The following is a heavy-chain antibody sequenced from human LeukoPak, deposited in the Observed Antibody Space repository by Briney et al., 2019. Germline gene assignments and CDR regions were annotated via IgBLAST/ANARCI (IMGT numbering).Heavy chain of an antibody. D-gene: IGHD4-17*01. Sequence: GGTLRLSCAASGFTFSSHGMSWVRQAPGKGLEWVGRIKSETDGGTTDYAAPVKGRFTISRDDSKNTLYLQMNSLKTEDTAVYYCTTDGPNWPHDYGDYSPHPIDYWGQGTLVTVSS. CDR3: TTDGPNWPHDYGDYSPHPIDY. J-gene: IGHJ4*02. CDR2: IKSETDGGTT. V-gene: IGHV3-15*01. CDR1: GFTFSSHG.